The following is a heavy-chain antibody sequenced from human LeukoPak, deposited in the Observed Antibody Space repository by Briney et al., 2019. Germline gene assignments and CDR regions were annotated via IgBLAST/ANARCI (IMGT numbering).Heavy chain of an antibody. CDR1: GGTFSSYA. Sequence: SVKVSCKASGGTFSSYAISWVRQAPGQGPEWMGGIIPIFGTANYAQKFQGRVTITADESTSTAYMELSSLRSEDTAVYYCARDWGYGDYGGYWGQGTLVTVSS. J-gene: IGHJ4*02. D-gene: IGHD3-16*01. V-gene: IGHV1-69*01. CDR2: IIPIFGTA. CDR3: ARDWGYGDYGGY.